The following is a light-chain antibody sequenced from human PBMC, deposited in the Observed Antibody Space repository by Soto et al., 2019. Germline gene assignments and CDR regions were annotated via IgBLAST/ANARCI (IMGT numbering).Light chain of an antibody. CDR2: GVI. Sequence: QSALTQPPSASGSPGQSVTISCTGTSSDVGAYNFVSWYQQHPGKAPKLMIYGVIKRHSGVPDRFSGSKSGNTASLTVSGLQAEDEADYYCSSYAGSNNLVFGGGTKLTVL. V-gene: IGLV2-8*01. J-gene: IGLJ2*01. CDR3: SSYAGSNNLV. CDR1: SSDVGAYNF.